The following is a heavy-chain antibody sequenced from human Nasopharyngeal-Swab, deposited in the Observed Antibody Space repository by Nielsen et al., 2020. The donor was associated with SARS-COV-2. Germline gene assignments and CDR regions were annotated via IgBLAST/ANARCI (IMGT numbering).Heavy chain of an antibody. Sequence: ASVKVSCKASGYTFTSYDINWVRQAPGQGLEWMGWISAYNGNTNYAQKLQGRVTMTTDTSTSTAYMELRSLRSDDTAVYYCARVIVVVPAAILSGVYYYYMDVWGKGTTVTVSS. CDR3: ARVIVVVPAAILSGVYYYYMDV. D-gene: IGHD2-2*02. J-gene: IGHJ6*03. CDR1: GYTFTSYD. CDR2: ISAYNGNT. V-gene: IGHV1-18*01.